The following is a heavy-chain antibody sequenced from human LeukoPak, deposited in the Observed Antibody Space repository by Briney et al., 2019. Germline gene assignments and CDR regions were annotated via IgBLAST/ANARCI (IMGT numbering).Heavy chain of an antibody. CDR1: GYTFTSSG. Sequence: ASVKVSCKASGYTFTSSGISWVRQAPGQGLEWMGWISAYNGNTNYAQKLQGRVTMTTDTSTSTAYMELRSLRSDDTAVYYCAREVQPPDYYRSGNTYYMDVWGKGTTVTVSS. J-gene: IGHJ6*03. CDR2: ISAYNGNT. CDR3: AREVQPPDYYRSGNTYYMDV. D-gene: IGHD3-10*01. V-gene: IGHV1-18*01.